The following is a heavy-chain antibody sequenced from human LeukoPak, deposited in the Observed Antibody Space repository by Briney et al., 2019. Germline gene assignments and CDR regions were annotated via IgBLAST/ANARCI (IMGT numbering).Heavy chain of an antibody. CDR2: ITWNSGTI. V-gene: IGHV3-9*01. J-gene: IGHJ6*02. CDR3: AKDHQLPSGDYQYGMDV. Sequence: GRSLRLSCAASGFTFDDYAMHWVRQAPGKGPEWVSGITWNSGTIGYADSVKGRFTVSRDNAENSLYLQMNSLRAEDTALYYCAKDHQLPSGDYQYGMDVWGQGTTVTVS. CDR1: GFTFDDYA. D-gene: IGHD2-2*01.